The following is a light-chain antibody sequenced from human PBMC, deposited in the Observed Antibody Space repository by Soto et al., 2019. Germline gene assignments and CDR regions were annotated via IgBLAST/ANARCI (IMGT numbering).Light chain of an antibody. CDR2: DVS. CDR3: CSYAGSYTPVV. Sequence: QSALTQPHSVSGSPGQSVTISCTGTSSDVGGYNYVSWYQQHPGKAPKLMIYDVSKRPSGVPDRFSGSKSGNTASLTISGLQAEDEADYYCCSYAGSYTPVVFGGGTKLTFL. CDR1: SSDVGGYNY. V-gene: IGLV2-11*01. J-gene: IGLJ2*01.